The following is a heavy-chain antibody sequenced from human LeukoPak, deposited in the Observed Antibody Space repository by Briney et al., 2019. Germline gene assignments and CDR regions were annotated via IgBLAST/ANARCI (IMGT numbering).Heavy chain of an antibody. D-gene: IGHD5-18*01. CDR1: GGSISSGSYY. V-gene: IGHV4-39*07. Sequence: PSETLSLTCTVSGGSISSGSYYWSWIRQPPGKGLEWIGEINHSGSTNYNPSLKSRVTISVDTSKNQFSLKLSSVTAADTAVYYCARGRGYSYGSYGPWGQGTLVTVSS. CDR2: INHSGST. CDR3: ARGRGYSYGSYGP. J-gene: IGHJ5*02.